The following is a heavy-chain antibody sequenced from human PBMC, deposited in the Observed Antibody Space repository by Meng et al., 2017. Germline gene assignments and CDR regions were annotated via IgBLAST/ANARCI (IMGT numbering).Heavy chain of an antibody. D-gene: IGHD6-19*01. CDR1: GLTFSSYE. CDR3: ARDSLAIAVAGRGLDY. Sequence: GESLKISCAASGLTFSSYEMNWVRQAPGKGLEWVSYISSSGSTIYYADSVKGRFTISRDNAKNSLYLQMNSLRAEDTAVYYCARDSLAIAVAGRGLDYWGQGTLVTVSS. J-gene: IGHJ4*02. CDR2: ISSSGSTI. V-gene: IGHV3-48*03.